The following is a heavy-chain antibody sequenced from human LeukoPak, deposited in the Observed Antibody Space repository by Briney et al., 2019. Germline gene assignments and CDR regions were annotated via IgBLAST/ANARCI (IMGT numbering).Heavy chain of an antibody. D-gene: IGHD2-21*02. CDR1: GGSISSYY. CDR3: ASSGGDWGWFDP. Sequence: SETLSLTCTVSGGSISSYYWSWIRQPPGKGLEWIGYIYYSGSTNYNPSLKSRVTISVDTSKNQFSLKLSSVTAADTAVYYCASSGGDWGWFDPWGQGTLVTDSS. J-gene: IGHJ5*02. V-gene: IGHV4-59*01. CDR2: IYYSGST.